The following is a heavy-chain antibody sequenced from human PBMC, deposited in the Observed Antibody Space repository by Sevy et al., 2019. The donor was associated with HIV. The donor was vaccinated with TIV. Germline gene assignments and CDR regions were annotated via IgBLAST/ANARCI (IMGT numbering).Heavy chain of an antibody. J-gene: IGHJ3*01. CDR2: VYSTGST. CDR1: GGSINTFY. D-gene: IGHD3-10*01. V-gene: IGHV4-59*01. Sequence: SETLSLTCTVSGGSINTFYWSWIRQPPGKGLEWMGYVYSTGSTNHNPSLKSRLIISVDTPKNQFSLMLRSVTAADTAVYYCAGVNQRFGELLTMGEYAFDVWGQGTTVTVSS. CDR3: AGVNQRFGELLTMGEYAFDV.